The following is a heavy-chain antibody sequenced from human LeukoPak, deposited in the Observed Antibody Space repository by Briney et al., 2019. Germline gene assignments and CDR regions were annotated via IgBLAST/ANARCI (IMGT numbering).Heavy chain of an antibody. CDR2: IKSIAHGGTT. D-gene: IGHD1-14*01. Sequence: PGGSLRLSCAASGFTFSNAWMAWVRQAPGKGLEWVGRIKSIAHGGTTDYAAPVKGRFTISREDSKNTLYLQMDSLKTEDTAVYYCSTDAGLRALGGQGTLVTVSS. CDR3: STDAGLRAL. CDR1: GFTFSNAW. V-gene: IGHV3-15*01. J-gene: IGHJ4*02.